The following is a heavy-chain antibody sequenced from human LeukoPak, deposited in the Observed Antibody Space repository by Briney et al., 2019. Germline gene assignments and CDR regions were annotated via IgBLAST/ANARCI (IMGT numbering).Heavy chain of an antibody. D-gene: IGHD1-26*01. CDR2: FDPEDGET. V-gene: IGHV1-24*01. Sequence: ASVKVSCKVSGYTLTELSMRWVRQAPGKGLEWMGGFDPEDGETIYAQKFQGRVTMTEDTSTDTAYMELSGLRSEDTAVYYCAPIVGATTLAFDYWGQGTLVTVSS. CDR3: APIVGATTLAFDY. J-gene: IGHJ4*02. CDR1: GYTLTELS.